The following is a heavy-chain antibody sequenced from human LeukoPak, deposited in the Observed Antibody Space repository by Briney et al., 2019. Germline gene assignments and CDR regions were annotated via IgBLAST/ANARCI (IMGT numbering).Heavy chain of an antibody. CDR1: GGTLSRYA. Sequence: ASVKVSCKASGGTLSRYAISWVRQAPGQGLEWMGGIIATFGTANYAQKFQGRVTISADESTSTAYMELSSLRSEDTAAYYCARVVTPRYCSSTSCYWKGWFDPWGQGTLVTVSS. CDR3: ARVVTPRYCSSTSCYWKGWFDP. J-gene: IGHJ5*02. CDR2: IIATFGTA. V-gene: IGHV1-69*13. D-gene: IGHD2-2*01.